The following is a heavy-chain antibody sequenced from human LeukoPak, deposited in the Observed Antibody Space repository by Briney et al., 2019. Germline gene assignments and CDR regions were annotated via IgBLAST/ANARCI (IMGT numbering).Heavy chain of an antibody. CDR1: GGSFSGYY. V-gene: IGHV4-34*01. D-gene: IGHD3-10*01. J-gene: IGHJ5*02. Sequence: PSETLSLTCAVYGGSFSGYYWSWIRQPPGKGLEWIGEINHSGSTNYNPSLKSRVTISVDTSKNQFSLKLSSVTAADTAVYYCARTLRYYYGSGSYYKGWLDPWGQGTLVTVSS. CDR2: INHSGST. CDR3: ARTLRYYYGSGSYYKGWLDP.